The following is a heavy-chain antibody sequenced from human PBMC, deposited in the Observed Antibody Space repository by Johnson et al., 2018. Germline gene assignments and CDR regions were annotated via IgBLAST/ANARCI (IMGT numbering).Heavy chain of an antibody. CDR3: ARGYCSSTSCYYYFDY. CDR2: ISGSSSYI. J-gene: IGHJ4*02. V-gene: IGHV3-21*01. D-gene: IGHD2-2*01. Sequence: VQLVQSGGGLVKPGGSLRLSCAGSGFTFSSYSMNWVRQAPGKGLEWVSSISGSSSYIYYADSVKGRFTISRDNAKNSLYLQMNSLRAEDTAVYYCARGYCSSTSCYYYFDYWGQGTLVTVSS. CDR1: GFTFSSYS.